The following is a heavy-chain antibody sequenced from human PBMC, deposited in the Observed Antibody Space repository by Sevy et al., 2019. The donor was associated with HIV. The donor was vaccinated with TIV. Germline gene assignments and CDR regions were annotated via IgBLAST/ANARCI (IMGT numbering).Heavy chain of an antibody. CDR1: EFTFSSYW. J-gene: IGHJ6*02. D-gene: IGHD2-8*02. CDR3: GRSGGGYDYGMDV. CDR2: IKQDGSEK. Sequence: GGSLRLSCAASEFTFSSYWMSWVRQAPGKGLEWVANIKQDGSEKYYVDSVKGRFTISRDNAKNSLYLQMNSLRAEDTAVYYCGRSGGGYDYGMDVWGQGTTVTVSS. V-gene: IGHV3-7*01.